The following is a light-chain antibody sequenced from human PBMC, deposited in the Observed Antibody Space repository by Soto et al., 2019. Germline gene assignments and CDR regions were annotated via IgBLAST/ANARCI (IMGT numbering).Light chain of an antibody. V-gene: IGKV1-33*01. J-gene: IGKJ4*01. Sequence: DIQMTQSPSSLSASVGDRVTVTCQASQDINNYLNWYQQKSGKVPKLLIYDASNLETGVPSRFSGSASGTDFTFTITSLQPEDVATYYCQQYAKVPFTFGGGTKVDIK. CDR2: DAS. CDR1: QDINNY. CDR3: QQYAKVPFT.